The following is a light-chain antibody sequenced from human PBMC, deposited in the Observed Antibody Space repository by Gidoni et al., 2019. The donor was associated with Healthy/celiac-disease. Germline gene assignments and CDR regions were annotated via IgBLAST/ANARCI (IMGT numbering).Light chain of an antibody. J-gene: IGKJ5*01. V-gene: IGKV1-12*01. CDR1: QNIITW. CDR2: GAS. CDR3: QQAYSFPIT. Sequence: EIQVTQSPSSVSASVGDRVTITCRASQNIITWLAWYQQKPGKAPKFLIYGASTLHGGVPSRFSGSGSGTEFTLTISSLQPEDFATYYCQQAYSFPITFGQGTRLELK.